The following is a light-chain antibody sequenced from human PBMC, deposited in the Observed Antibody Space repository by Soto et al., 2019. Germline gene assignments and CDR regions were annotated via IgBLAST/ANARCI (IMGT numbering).Light chain of an antibody. CDR2: GAS. Sequence: EIVLTQSPGTLSLSPGERATLSCRASQSVSSSYLAWYQQKPGQAPRLLIYGASSRATGIPDRFSGSGSGTAFTITISRLEPEDFGVYYGQHQLTFGGGTKVEIK. CDR3: QHQLT. V-gene: IGKV3-20*01. J-gene: IGKJ4*01. CDR1: QSVSSSY.